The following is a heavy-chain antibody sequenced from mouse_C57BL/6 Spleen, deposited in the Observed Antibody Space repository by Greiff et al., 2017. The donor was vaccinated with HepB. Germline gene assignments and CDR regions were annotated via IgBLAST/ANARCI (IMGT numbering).Heavy chain of an antibody. CDR3: ARGSGYDYFDY. V-gene: IGHV1-52*01. CDR2: IDPSDSEP. CDR1: GYTFTSYW. Sequence: QVQLQQPGAELVRPGSSVKLSCKASGYTFTSYWMHWVKQRPIQGLEWIGNIDPSDSEPHYNQKFKDKATLTVDKSSSTAYMQLSSLTSEDSAVYYCARGSGYDYFDYWGQGTTLTVSS. J-gene: IGHJ2*01. D-gene: IGHD3-2*02.